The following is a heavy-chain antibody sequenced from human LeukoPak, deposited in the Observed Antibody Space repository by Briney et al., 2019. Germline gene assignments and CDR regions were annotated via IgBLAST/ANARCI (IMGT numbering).Heavy chain of an antibody. CDR1: GFTVSSNY. Sequence: PGGSLRLSCAASGFTVSSNYMSWVRQAPGKGLEWVSVIYSGGSTYYADSVKGRFTISRDNSKNTLYLQMNSLRAEDTAVYYCARNWRGWFGEFGYYFDYWGQGTLVTVSS. CDR2: IYSGGST. V-gene: IGHV3-66*01. D-gene: IGHD3-10*01. J-gene: IGHJ4*02. CDR3: ARNWRGWFGEFGYYFDY.